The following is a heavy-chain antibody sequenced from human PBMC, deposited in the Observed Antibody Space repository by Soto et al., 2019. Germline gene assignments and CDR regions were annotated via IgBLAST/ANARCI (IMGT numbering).Heavy chain of an antibody. CDR1: GFTFSSYA. V-gene: IGHV3-23*01. CDR3: ANPNTPLWSWDDYYYGMDV. J-gene: IGHJ6*02. Sequence: GGSLRLSCAASGFTFSSYAMSWVRQAPGKGLEWVSAISGSGGSTYYADSVKGRFTISRDNSKNTLYLQMNSLRAEDTAVYYCANPNTPLWSWDDYYYGMDVWGQGTTVTVSS. CDR2: ISGSGGST. D-gene: IGHD3-10*01.